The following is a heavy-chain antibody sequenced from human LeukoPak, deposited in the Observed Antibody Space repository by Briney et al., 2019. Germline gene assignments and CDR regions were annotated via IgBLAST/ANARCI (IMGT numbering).Heavy chain of an antibody. Sequence: SETLSLTCTVSGGSISSSSYYWGWIRQPPGKGLEWIGSIYYSGSTYYNPSLKSRVTISVDTSKNQFSLKVSSVTAADTAIYYCARAPERWYSYGSYTYHYMDVWGRGTTVTVSS. J-gene: IGHJ6*03. CDR3: ARAPERWYSYGSYTYHYMDV. D-gene: IGHD3-10*01. CDR1: GGSISSSSYY. CDR2: IYYSGST. V-gene: IGHV4-39*07.